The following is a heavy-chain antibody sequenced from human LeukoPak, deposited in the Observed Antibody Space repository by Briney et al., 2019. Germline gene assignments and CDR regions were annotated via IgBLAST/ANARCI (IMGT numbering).Heavy chain of an antibody. V-gene: IGHV3-33*01. J-gene: IGHJ4*02. Sequence: GGSLRLSCVASGFTFSKYGMHWVRQAPGKGLEWLALIWYDGHNKYYADSVKGRFTISRDNSKNTLFLEMTDLRAEDTAVYYCAREWGLIAVAGGPGYWGQGALVTVSS. CDR3: AREWGLIAVAGGPGY. D-gene: IGHD6-19*01. CDR1: GFTFSKYG. CDR2: IWYDGHNK.